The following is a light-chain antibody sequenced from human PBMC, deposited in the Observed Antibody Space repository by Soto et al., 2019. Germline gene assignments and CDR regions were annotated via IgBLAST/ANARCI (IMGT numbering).Light chain of an antibody. Sequence: DIQMTQSPSSLSASVGDRVTITCQASQDISNYLNWYQQKPGKAPKLLIYDASNLETGVPSRFSGSGSGTDITFTISSLQPEVIATYYCQQYDNLSFTFGPGTKVDIK. J-gene: IGKJ3*01. CDR3: QQYDNLSFT. CDR1: QDISNY. CDR2: DAS. V-gene: IGKV1-33*01.